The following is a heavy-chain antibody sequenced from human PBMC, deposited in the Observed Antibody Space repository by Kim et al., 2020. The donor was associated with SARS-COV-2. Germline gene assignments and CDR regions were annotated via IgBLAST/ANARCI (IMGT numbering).Heavy chain of an antibody. D-gene: IGHD6-19*01. CDR1: GGSISSSSYY. CDR3: ARRSISSGWGIDY. V-gene: IGHV4-39*01. J-gene: IGHJ4*02. CDR2: IYYSGST. Sequence: SETLSLTCTVSGGSISSSSYYWGWIRQPPGKGLEWIGSIYYSGSTYYNPSLKSRVTISVDTSKNQFSLKVSSVTAADTAVYYCARRSISSGWGIDYWGQGTLVTVSS.